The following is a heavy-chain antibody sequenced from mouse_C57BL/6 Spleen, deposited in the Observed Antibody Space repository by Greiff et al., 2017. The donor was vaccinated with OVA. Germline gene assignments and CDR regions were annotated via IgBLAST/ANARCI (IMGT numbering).Heavy chain of an antibody. CDR2: IYPGDGDT. CDR1: GYAFSSYW. D-gene: IGHD2-2*01. J-gene: IGHJ2*01. V-gene: IGHV1-80*01. Sequence: VKLMESGAELVKPGASVKISCKASGYAFSSYWMNWVKQRPGKGLEWIGQIYPGDGDTNYNGKFKGKATLTADKSCSTAYMQLSSLTSEDSAVYFCARRDGYATFYYFDYWGQGTTLTVSS. CDR3: ARRDGYATFYYFDY.